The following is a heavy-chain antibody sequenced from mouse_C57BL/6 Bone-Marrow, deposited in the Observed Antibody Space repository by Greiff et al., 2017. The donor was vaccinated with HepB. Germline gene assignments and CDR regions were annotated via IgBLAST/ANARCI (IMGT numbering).Heavy chain of an antibody. CDR3: ARGTAPYGSSYWFAY. V-gene: IGHV1-64*01. Sequence: VQLQQSGAELVKPGASVKLSCKASGYTFTSYWMHWVKQRPGQGLEWIGMIHPNSGSTNYNEKFKSKATLTVDKSSSTAYMQLSSLTSEDSAVYYCARGTAPYGSSYWFAYWGQGTLVTVSA. CDR2: IHPNSGST. D-gene: IGHD1-1*01. J-gene: IGHJ3*01. CDR1: GYTFTSYW.